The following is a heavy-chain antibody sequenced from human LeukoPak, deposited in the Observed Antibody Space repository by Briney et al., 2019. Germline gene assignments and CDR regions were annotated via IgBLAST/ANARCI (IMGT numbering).Heavy chain of an antibody. CDR3: AKARSKVQAYFHGMDV. Sequence: GASLRLSCAASGFTFSNYAMSWVRQAPGKGLEWVSGIGKSDDGTHYADSVKGRFTISRDNSKNTLYLQMNSLRAEDTAVYYCAKARSKVQAYFHGMDVWGQGTTVIVSS. CDR2: IGKSDDGT. V-gene: IGHV3-23*01. J-gene: IGHJ6*02. D-gene: IGHD1-1*01. CDR1: GFTFSNYA.